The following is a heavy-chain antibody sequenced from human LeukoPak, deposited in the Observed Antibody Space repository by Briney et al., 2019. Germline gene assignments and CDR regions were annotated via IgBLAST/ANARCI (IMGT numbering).Heavy chain of an antibody. D-gene: IGHD1-20*01. CDR2: MNSDGSFT. V-gene: IGHV3-74*01. J-gene: IGHJ4*02. CDR3: ARAGPNWRIDY. CDR1: GFTFSSYW. Sequence: GGSLRLSCAASGFTFSSYWMHWVRQAPGKGLVWVSVMNSDGSFTRYADSVRGRFTISRDNARNTLYLQMNSLRAEDTAVYYCARAGPNWRIDYWGQGTLVTVSS.